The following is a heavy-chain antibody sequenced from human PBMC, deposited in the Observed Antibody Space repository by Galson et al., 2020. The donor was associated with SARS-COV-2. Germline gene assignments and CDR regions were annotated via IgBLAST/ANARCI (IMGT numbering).Heavy chain of an antibody. Sequence: SQTLSLTCAVFGGSFSNYHWSWIRQPPGKGLEWIGEINQSGSTNYSPSLKSRVTISLDTSKNQFSLKLRSVTAADPGLYYCARGHRGVVPPPILGLGPFYSFYYMDVWARGATVTVSS. CDR1: GGSFSNYH. CDR3: ARGHRGVVPPPILGLGPFYSFYYMDV. CDR2: INQSGST. V-gene: IGHV4-34*01. D-gene: IGHD3-16*01. J-gene: IGHJ6*03.